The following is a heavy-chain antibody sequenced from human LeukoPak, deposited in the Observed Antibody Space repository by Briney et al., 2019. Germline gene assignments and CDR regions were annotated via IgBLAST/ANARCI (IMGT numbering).Heavy chain of an antibody. Sequence: SSETLSLTCAVYGGSFSGYYWSWIRQPPGKGLEWIGEINHSGSTNYNPSLKSRVTISVDTSKNQFSLKLSSVTAADTAVYYCARSGYGDYNWFDPWGQGTLVTVSS. CDR1: GGSFSGYY. J-gene: IGHJ5*02. CDR2: INHSGST. V-gene: IGHV4-34*01. D-gene: IGHD4-17*01. CDR3: ARSGYGDYNWFDP.